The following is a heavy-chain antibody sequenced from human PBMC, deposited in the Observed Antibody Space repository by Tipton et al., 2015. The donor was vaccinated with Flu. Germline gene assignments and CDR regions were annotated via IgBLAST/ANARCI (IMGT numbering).Heavy chain of an antibody. D-gene: IGHD1-1*01. Sequence: TLSLTCTVSSGSLSSGAYYWGWIRQPPGKGLEWIGSIFYRGTTYYNPSLKSRVTISIDTSKNHFSLTVNSVTAADTAVYYCERLVGKYFPTWVDYWGQGSLQTDTS. CDR3: ERLVGKYFPTWVDY. V-gene: IGHV4-39*07. CDR1: SGSLSSGAYY. J-gene: IGHJ4*02. CDR2: IFYRGTT.